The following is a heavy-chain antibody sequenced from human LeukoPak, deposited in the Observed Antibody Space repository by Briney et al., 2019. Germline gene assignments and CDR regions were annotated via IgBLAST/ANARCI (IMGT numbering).Heavy chain of an antibody. CDR1: GFTFSDYY. D-gene: IGHD2-15*01. CDR2: ISSSGSTI. J-gene: IGHJ6*03. Sequence: PGGSLRLSCAASGFTFSDYYMSWIRQAPGKGLEWVSYISSSGSTIYYADSAKGRFTISRDNAKNSLYLQMNSLRAEDTAVYYCARGLLPYYYYYMDVWGKGTTVTVSS. V-gene: IGHV3-11*01. CDR3: ARGLLPYYYYYMDV.